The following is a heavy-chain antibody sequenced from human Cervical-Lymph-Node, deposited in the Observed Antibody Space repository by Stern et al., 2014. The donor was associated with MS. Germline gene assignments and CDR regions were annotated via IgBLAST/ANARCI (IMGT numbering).Heavy chain of an antibody. Sequence: VQLVESGGGVVQPGRSLRLSCVGSGFSFSQFAFQWVRQAPGKGLEGVAAIGFDGTNQYYAESVKGRFTSARDNARNTLYLQMNGLRAADTAVYYCVREVPIRGDLDHWGQGTLVTVSS. CDR1: GFSFSQFA. J-gene: IGHJ4*02. V-gene: IGHV3-33*01. CDR2: IGFDGTNQ. CDR3: VREVPIRGDLDH. D-gene: IGHD3-10*01.